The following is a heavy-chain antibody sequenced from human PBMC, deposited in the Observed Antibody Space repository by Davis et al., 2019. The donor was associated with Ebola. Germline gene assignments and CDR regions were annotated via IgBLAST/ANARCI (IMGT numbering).Heavy chain of an antibody. CDR3: ARKDYYDTRADI. D-gene: IGHD3-22*01. Sequence: SETLSLTCTVSGGSISSGDYYWSWIRQPPGKGLEWIGYIYYSGSTDYNPSLKSRLAISVDTSKNQFSLYLSSVTAADTAVYYCARKDYYDTRADIWGQGTLVTASS. V-gene: IGHV4-30-4*01. CDR2: IYYSGST. CDR1: GGSISSGDYY. J-gene: IGHJ4*02.